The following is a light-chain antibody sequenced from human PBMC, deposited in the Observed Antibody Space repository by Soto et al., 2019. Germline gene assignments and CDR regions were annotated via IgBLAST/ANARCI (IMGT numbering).Light chain of an antibody. CDR2: AAS. Sequence: IQLTHSPSSLAASALDGGTSTCRASQVISTSLACYQVKPGKAPNLLIFAASTLHSGVPSRFSGSGSGTDFTLTISSLQPEDFATYYRQESYSRTFGPGNKVDIK. CDR1: QVISTS. V-gene: IGKV1-39*01. CDR3: QESYSRT. J-gene: IGKJ3*01.